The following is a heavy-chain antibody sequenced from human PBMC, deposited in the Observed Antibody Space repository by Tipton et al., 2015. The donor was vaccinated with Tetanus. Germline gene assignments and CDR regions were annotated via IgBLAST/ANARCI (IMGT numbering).Heavy chain of an antibody. J-gene: IGHJ4*02. D-gene: IGHD6-19*01. V-gene: IGHV1-18*01. CDR2: ISVYNGNT. Sequence: QLVQSGAEMKKPGASVKVSCKASGYTFNTFGISWVRQAPGQGLEWMGWISVYNGNTSYAQKVQVRVTLTTDTPTSRAYMEFRSLTSDDAAVYYCARGPTNPLAVDRPTDYWGQGPLVTVSS. CDR3: ARGPTNPLAVDRPTDY. CDR1: GYTFNTFG.